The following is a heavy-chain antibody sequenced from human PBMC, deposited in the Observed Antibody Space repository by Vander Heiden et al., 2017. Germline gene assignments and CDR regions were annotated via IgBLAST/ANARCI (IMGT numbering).Heavy chain of an antibody. J-gene: IGHJ4*02. Sequence: EVQLVESGGGLVQPGRSLRLSCAASGFPFDDYAMHWVRQAPGKGLEWVSGISWNSGSIGYADSVKGRFTISRDNAKNSLYLQMNSLRAEDTALYYCAKDYSPYSSGWSTHFDYWGQGTLVTVSS. CDR2: ISWNSGSI. D-gene: IGHD6-19*01. CDR1: GFPFDDYA. CDR3: AKDYSPYSSGWSTHFDY. V-gene: IGHV3-9*01.